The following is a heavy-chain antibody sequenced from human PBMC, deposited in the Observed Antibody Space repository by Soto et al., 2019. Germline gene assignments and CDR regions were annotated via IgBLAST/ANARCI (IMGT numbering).Heavy chain of an antibody. D-gene: IGHD1-1*01. CDR3: AGGETGTTGDY. J-gene: IGHJ4*02. V-gene: IGHV1-69*12. Sequence: QVQLVQSGAEVKKPGSSVKVSCKASGGTFSSYAISWVRQAPGHGREWMGGILHSFGTANYAQKFQGRVTITVGESTSTADMELSSLRSEDTAVYYCAGGETGTTGDYWGQGTLVTVSS. CDR1: GGTFSSYA. CDR2: ILHSFGTA.